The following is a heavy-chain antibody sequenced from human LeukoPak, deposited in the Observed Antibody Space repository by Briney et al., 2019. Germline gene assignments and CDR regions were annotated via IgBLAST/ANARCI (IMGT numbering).Heavy chain of an antibody. V-gene: IGHV4-34*01. CDR2: INHSGST. Sequence: KPSETLSLTCAVYGGSFSGYYWSWIRQPPGKGLEWIGEINHSGSTNYNPSLKSRVTISVDTSKNQFSLKLSSVTAADTAVYYCARGGVVTRAALNYWGRGTLVTVSS. D-gene: IGHD2-21*02. CDR1: GGSFSGYY. J-gene: IGHJ4*02. CDR3: ARGGVVTRAALNY.